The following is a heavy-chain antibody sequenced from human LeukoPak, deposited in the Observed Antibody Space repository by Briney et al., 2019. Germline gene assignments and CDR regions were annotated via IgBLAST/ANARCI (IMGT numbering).Heavy chain of an antibody. Sequence: GGSLRLSCAASGFTFSSYGMHWVRQAPGKGLEWVAVIWYDGSNKYYADSVKGRFTISRDNSKNTLYLQMNSLRAEDTAVYYCARSSGYYPPCDYWGQGTLVTVSS. CDR3: ARSSGYYPPCDY. CDR2: IWYDGSNK. J-gene: IGHJ4*02. V-gene: IGHV3-33*01. D-gene: IGHD3-22*01. CDR1: GFTFSSYG.